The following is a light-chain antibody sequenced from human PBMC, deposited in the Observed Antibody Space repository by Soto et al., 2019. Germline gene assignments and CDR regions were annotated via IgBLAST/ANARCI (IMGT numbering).Light chain of an antibody. V-gene: IGLV2-14*01. Sequence: QSALTQPASVSGSPGQSITISCTGTSSDVGVYGYVSWYQHHPGKAPKLLIYDVNNRPSGISDRFSGSKSGDTASLTISGLQAEDEADYFCFSKISGFVYGFGTGTKLTVL. CDR2: DVN. J-gene: IGLJ1*01. CDR3: FSKISGFVYG. CDR1: SSDVGVYGY.